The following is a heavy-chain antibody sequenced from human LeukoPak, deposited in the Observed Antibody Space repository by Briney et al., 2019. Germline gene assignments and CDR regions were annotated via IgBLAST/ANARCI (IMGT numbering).Heavy chain of an antibody. CDR3: AKRAITRTTSKGDFDY. CDR2: ISGSGGST. CDR1: GFTFSSYA. V-gene: IGHV3-23*01. Sequence: GGSLRLSCAASGFTFSSYAMNWVRQAPGKGLEWVSAISGSGGSTYYADSVKGRFTISRDNSKNTLYLQMNSLRAEDTAVYYCAKRAITRTTSKGDFDYWGQGTLVTVSS. J-gene: IGHJ4*02. D-gene: IGHD1-7*01.